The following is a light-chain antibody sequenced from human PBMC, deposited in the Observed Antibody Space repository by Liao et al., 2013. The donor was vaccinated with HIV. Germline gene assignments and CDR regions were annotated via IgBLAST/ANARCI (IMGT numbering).Light chain of an antibody. CDR2: YDS. CDR3: QAWDSSTASYV. V-gene: IGLV3-21*01. Sequence: SYELTQPPSVSVAPGKTARITCGGNNIGSKSVHWYQQKPGQAPVLVIYYDSDRPSGIPERFSGSSSGNTATLTITRVEAGDEADYFCQAWDSSTASYVFGTGTKVTVL. CDR1: NIGSKS. J-gene: IGLJ1*01.